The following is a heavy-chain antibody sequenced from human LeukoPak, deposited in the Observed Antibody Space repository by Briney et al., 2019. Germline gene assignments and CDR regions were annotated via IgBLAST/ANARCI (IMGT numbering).Heavy chain of an antibody. CDR3: AKDRIPEYYDSSGPIDY. CDR1: GFTFSSYA. V-gene: IGHV3-23*01. D-gene: IGHD3-22*01. J-gene: IGHJ4*02. CDR2: ISGSGGST. Sequence: GGSLRLSCAASGFTFSSYAMSWVRQAPGKGLEWVSAISGSGGSTYYADSVKGRFTISRDNSKNTLYLQMNSLRAEDTAVYYCAKDRIPEYYDSSGPIDYWGQGTLVTVSS.